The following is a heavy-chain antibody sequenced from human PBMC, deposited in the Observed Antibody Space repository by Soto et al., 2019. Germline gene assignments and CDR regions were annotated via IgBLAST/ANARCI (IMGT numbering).Heavy chain of an antibody. V-gene: IGHV6-1*01. J-gene: IGHJ4*02. D-gene: IGHD6-6*01. CDR2: TYYRSKYYY. Sequence: SQILSLTCAICGYSVSSNSAAWNWLRQSPSRGLEWLGRTYYRSKYYYEYARSVRSRITINPDTSSNRFSLQLNSVTPEDTAVYYCARGGVSSSSPWSGFEYWRQGNLVTVSS. CDR1: GYSVSSNSAA. CDR3: ARGGVSSSSPWSGFEY.